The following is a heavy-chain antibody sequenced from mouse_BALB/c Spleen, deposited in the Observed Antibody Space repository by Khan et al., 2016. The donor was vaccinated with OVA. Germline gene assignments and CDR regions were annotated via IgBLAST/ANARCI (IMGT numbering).Heavy chain of an antibody. J-gene: IGHJ3*01. CDR1: GFSLTSYG. CDR2: IWSGGST. D-gene: IGHD2-4*01. V-gene: IGHV2-2*02. Sequence: QVQLKQSGPGLVQPSQSLSITCTVSGFSLTSYGIHWVRQSPGKGLEWLGVIWSGGSTDYSAASISRLSISKDNSKSQVFFKMNSLQANDTAIYYCARNYDYDEGLAYWGQGTLVTVSA. CDR3: ARNYDYDEGLAY.